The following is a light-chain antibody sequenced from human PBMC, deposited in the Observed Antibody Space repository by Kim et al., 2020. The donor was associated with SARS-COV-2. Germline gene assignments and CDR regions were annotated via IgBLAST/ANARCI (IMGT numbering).Light chain of an antibody. CDR1: SLRNYY. J-gene: IGLJ3*02. CDR2: GKN. Sequence: SSELTQDPGVSVALGQTVRITCQGNSLRNYYADWSQQKPGQAPVFVIYGKNNRPSGIPDLFSGSSSLDTASLTITGAHAEDEAVYYCNSRDTSGHLWVFG. CDR3: NSRDTSGHLWV. V-gene: IGLV3-19*01.